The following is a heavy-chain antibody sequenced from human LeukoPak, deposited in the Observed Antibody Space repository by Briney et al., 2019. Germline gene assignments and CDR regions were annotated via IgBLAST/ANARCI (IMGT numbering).Heavy chain of an antibody. D-gene: IGHD6-19*01. V-gene: IGHV3-23*01. Sequence: PGGSLRLSCAASGFTFSSYAMTWVRQAPGKGLEWVSGISYSGATKHYADSVKGRFTISRDNSKNTLYLQMSSLRAEDTAVYYCAKDTGQWPIRTFDYWGQGTLVTVSS. J-gene: IGHJ4*02. CDR1: GFTFSSYA. CDR2: ISYSGATK. CDR3: AKDTGQWPIRTFDY.